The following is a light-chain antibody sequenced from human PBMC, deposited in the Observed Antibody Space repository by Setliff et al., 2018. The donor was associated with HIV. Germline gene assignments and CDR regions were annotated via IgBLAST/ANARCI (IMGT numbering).Light chain of an antibody. Sequence: QLPQSPSPLCASAGDRVTITCRASQDIGSYLAWYQQKPGRVPKLLIYGAFTLQSGVPSRFSGSGSGTDFTLTISSLQPEDVATYYCQHFKSAPVTFGQGTKVDIK. CDR1: QDIGSY. CDR2: GAF. J-gene: IGKJ1*01. V-gene: IGKV1-27*01. CDR3: QHFKSAPVT.